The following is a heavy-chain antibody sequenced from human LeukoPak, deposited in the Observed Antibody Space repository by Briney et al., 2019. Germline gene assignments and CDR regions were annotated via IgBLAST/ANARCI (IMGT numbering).Heavy chain of an antibody. CDR3: ARGSVTPDAGY. CDR1: GGSISSYY. CDR2: IYTSGST. V-gene: IGHV4-4*07. D-gene: IGHD4-17*01. Sequence: SETLSLTCTVSGGSISSYYWSWIRQPAGKGLEWIGRIYTSGSTNYNPSLKSRVIISVDTSKNQFSLKLNSVTAADTAVYYCARGSVTPDAGYWGQGTLVTVSS. J-gene: IGHJ4*02.